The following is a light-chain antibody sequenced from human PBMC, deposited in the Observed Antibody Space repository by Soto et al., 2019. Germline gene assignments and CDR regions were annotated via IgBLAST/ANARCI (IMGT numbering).Light chain of an antibody. CDR1: SSDVGGYNY. V-gene: IGLV2-14*01. J-gene: IGLJ3*02. CDR3: SSYTSSSTLV. Sequence: QSALTQPASVSGSPGQSITISCTGTSSDVGGYNYVSWYQQHPGKAPKLTIYDVSNRPSGVSNRFSGSKSGNTASLTISWLQAEDEAEYYCSSYTSSSTLVFGGGTKVTVL. CDR2: DVS.